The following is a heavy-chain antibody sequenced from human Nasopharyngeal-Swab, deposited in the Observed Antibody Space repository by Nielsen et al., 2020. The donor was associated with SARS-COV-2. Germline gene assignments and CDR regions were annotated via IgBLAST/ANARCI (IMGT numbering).Heavy chain of an antibody. CDR3: AREDRWTLTSFYYALDV. CDR1: GVSISSGSYY. CDR2: MYTSGCS. Sequence: SETLSLTCSVSGVSISSGSYYWSWIRQPAGRGLEWIGHMYTSGCSNYNPSLKSRVAISIDTSKNQFSLRLSSVTAADTAVYYCAREDRWTLTSFYYALDVWGQGTTVTVSS. J-gene: IGHJ6*02. D-gene: IGHD3-9*01. V-gene: IGHV4-61*09.